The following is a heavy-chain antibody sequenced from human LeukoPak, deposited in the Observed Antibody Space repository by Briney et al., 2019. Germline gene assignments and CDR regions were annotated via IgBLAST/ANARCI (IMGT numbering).Heavy chain of an antibody. CDR2: INPNTGDT. D-gene: IGHD1-26*01. CDR1: AYTFTDQY. V-gene: IGHV1-2*02. CDR3: ARDAWLVGTTNLYYFDY. Sequence: GSVKVSCKASAYTFTDQYKLWERRAPGPGLEWMGWINPNTGDTNDAQKFQGRVTMTRDPSISTAYMALTRLRSDDTAVYYWARDAWLVGTTNLYYFDYWGEVCLVTVYS. J-gene: IGHJ4*02.